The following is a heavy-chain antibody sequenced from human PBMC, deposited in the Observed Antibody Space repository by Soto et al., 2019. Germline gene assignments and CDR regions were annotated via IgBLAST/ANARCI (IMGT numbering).Heavy chain of an antibody. CDR1: GFTFSSSA. D-gene: IGHD5-18*01. Sequence: GGSLRLSCAASGFTFSSSAMTWVRQAPGKGLEWVSTIRGDDANTYYADSVKGRFTISRDNSKITLYLQMNNLRAEDTAVYYCAKNIYNYGSRFDYWGQGTLVTVSS. CDR2: IRGDDANT. CDR3: AKNIYNYGSRFDY. J-gene: IGHJ4*02. V-gene: IGHV3-23*01.